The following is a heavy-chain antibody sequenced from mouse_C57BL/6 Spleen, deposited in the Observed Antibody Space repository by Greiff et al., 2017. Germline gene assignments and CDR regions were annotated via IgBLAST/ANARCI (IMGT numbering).Heavy chain of an antibody. CDR3: QLGAMDY. CDR1: GYAFTNYL. Sequence: QVQLQQSGAELVRPGTSVKVSCKASGYAFTNYLIEWVQQRPGQGLEWIGVINPGSGGNNYNEKFKGKATLTADKSSSTAYMQLSSLTSEDSAVYFCQLGAMDYWGQGTSVTVSS. D-gene: IGHD4-1*02. V-gene: IGHV1-54*01. CDR2: INPGSGGN. J-gene: IGHJ4*01.